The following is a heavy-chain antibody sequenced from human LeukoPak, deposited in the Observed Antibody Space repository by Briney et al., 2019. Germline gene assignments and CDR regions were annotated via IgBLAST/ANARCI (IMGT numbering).Heavy chain of an antibody. CDR2: IYYSEGT. V-gene: IGHV4-39*01. J-gene: IGHJ5*02. Sequence: SETLSLTCTVSGGSISSSSYYWGWIRQPPGKGLEWIGSIYYSEGTHYNPSLKSRVTISVDTSKNQFSLRLSSVTAADTAVYYCARQTIVVVEVGWFDPRGQGTLVTVSS. D-gene: IGHD2-2*01. CDR1: GGSISSSSYY. CDR3: ARQTIVVVEVGWFDP.